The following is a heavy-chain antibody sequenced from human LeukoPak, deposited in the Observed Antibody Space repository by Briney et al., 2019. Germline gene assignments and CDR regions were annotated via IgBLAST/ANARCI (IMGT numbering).Heavy chain of an antibody. CDR3: AKGAVGATVFWYFNL. D-gene: IGHD1-26*01. CDR1: GFTFSSYG. V-gene: IGHV3-30*02. J-gene: IGHJ2*01. CDR2: IRYDGSNK. Sequence: GGSLRLSCAASGFTFSSYGMHWVRQAPGKGLEWVAFIRYDGSNKYYADSVKGRFTISRDNSKNTLYLQMNSLRAEDTAVYYCAKGAVGATVFWYFNLWGRGTLVTVSS.